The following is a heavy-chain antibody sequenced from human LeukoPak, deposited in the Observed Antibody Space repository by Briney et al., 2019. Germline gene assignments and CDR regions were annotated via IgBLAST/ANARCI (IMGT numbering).Heavy chain of an antibody. CDR1: GGSISSSSYY. CDR3: ARSHPIYDY. J-gene: IGHJ4*02. D-gene: IGHD2-21*01. CDR2: IYYSGST. Sequence: SETLSLTCTVSGGSISSSSYYWGWIRQPPGKGLEWIGSIYYSGSTYYNPSLKSRVTISVDTSKNQFSLKLSSVTAADTAVYYCARSHPIYDYWGQGTLVTVSS. V-gene: IGHV4-39*07.